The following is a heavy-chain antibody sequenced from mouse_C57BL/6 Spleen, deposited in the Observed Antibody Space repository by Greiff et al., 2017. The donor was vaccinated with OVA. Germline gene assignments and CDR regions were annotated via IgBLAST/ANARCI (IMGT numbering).Heavy chain of an antibody. CDR1: GYPFPHCN. CDR2: INPNTGGT. V-gene: IGHV1-18*01. CDR3: ARFGSHAMDY. J-gene: IGHJ4*01. Sequence: EVQLQPSGPALVPPWASVMIPCKASGYPFPHCNMALLKQHPATSLVLIGDINPNTGGTIYNQKFKGNATLTVDKSSSTAYMELRSLTSEDTAVYYCARFGSHAMDYWGQGTSVTVSS. D-gene: IGHD2-2*01.